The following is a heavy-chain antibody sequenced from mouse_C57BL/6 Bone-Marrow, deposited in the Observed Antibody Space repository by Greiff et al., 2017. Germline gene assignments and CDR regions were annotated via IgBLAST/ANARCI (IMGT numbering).Heavy chain of an antibody. D-gene: IGHD2-3*01. CDR3: ARWLLRAMDY. Sequence: EVKLVESGGGLVQPGGSLKLSCAASGFTFSDYGMAWVRQAPRKGPEWVAFISNLAYSIYYADTVTGRFTISRENAKNTLYLGMSSLRSEDTAMYYCARWLLRAMDYWGQGTSVTVSS. J-gene: IGHJ4*01. CDR2: ISNLAYSI. V-gene: IGHV5-15*01. CDR1: GFTFSDYG.